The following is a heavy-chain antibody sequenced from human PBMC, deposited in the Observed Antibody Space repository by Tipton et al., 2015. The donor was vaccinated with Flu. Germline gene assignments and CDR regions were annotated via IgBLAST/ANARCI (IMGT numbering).Heavy chain of an antibody. D-gene: IGHD5-12*01. CDR2: IQTSGST. Sequence: LRLSCTVSGDSIRSAGSYWSWIRQPVGKGLEWIGRIQTSGSTNYNPSLKSRVTFSVDTSKNQFSLSLTSVTAADTAVYYCARKGYYWLLDLWGRGTLVTVSS. J-gene: IGHJ2*01. CDR3: ARKGYYWLLDL. CDR1: GDSIRSAGSY. V-gene: IGHV4-61*02.